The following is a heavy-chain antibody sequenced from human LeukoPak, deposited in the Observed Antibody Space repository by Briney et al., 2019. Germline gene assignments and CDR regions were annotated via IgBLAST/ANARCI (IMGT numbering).Heavy chain of an antibody. D-gene: IGHD3-10*01. V-gene: IGHV5-51*01. J-gene: IGHJ6*02. CDR3: VRSLPGTLLRGHGMDV. CDR1: GYTFTSYW. CDR2: IFPRDSDV. Sequence: RGESLKISCKTSGYTFTSYWIGWVRQTPGKGLECMGVIFPRDSDVRYSPSFQGQVTISADKSTNTAYLHWGSLKASDSAMYYCVRSLPGTLLRGHGMDVWGPGTTVTVS.